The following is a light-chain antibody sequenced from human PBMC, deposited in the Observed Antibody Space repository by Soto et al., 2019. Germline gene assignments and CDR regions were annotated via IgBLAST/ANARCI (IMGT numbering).Light chain of an antibody. Sequence: DIQMTQSPSSLSASVGDRVTITCRASQSISSYLNWYQQKPGKAPKLLIYAASSLQSGVPSRFSGSGSGTDFTLTISSLQPEDFATYYCLHLNSYSPDTFGPGTKVDIK. J-gene: IGKJ3*01. CDR1: QSISSY. CDR3: LHLNSYSPDT. V-gene: IGKV1-39*01. CDR2: AAS.